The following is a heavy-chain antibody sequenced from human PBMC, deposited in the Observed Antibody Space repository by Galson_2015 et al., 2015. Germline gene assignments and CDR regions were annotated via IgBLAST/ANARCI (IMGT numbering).Heavy chain of an antibody. Sequence: SLRLSCAASGFTFSSYGMHWVRQAPGKGLEWVAVISYDGSNKYYADSVKGRFTISRDNSKNTLYLQMNSLRAEDTAVYYCAKEGSSGSHPYFDYWGQGTLVTVSS. D-gene: IGHD6-19*01. J-gene: IGHJ4*02. CDR3: AKEGSSGSHPYFDY. V-gene: IGHV3-30*18. CDR1: GFTFSSYG. CDR2: ISYDGSNK.